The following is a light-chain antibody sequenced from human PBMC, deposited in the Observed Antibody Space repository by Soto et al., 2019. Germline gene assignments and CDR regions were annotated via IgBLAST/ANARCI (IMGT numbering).Light chain of an antibody. CDR2: GAS. CDR3: QQYGSSPMYT. CDR1: QSIITNY. Sequence: EIVLTQSPGTLSLSPGERATLSCRASQSIITNYLAWYQQKPGQTPTLLIYGASSRATGSPDRFSGSGSGTAFTLTISRLEPEDFGVYYCQQYGSSPMYTFGQGTKLEVK. J-gene: IGKJ2*01. V-gene: IGKV3-20*01.